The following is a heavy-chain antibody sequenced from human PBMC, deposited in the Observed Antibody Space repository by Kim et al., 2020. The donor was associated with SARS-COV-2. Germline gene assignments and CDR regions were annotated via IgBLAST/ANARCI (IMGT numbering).Heavy chain of an antibody. D-gene: IGHD6-13*01. V-gene: IGHV4-31*01. CDR2: GGT. CDR3: ARDNKAAED. Sequence: GGTYYTPSLTRQVTMSVDTSKNQFSLKLSSVTAADTAVYYCARDNKAAEDWGQGTLVTVSS. J-gene: IGHJ4*02.